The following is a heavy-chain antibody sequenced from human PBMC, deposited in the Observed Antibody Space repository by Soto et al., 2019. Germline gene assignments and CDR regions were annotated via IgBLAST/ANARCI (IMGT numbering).Heavy chain of an antibody. D-gene: IGHD6-13*01. CDR1: GGSVSSAGYY. V-gene: IGHV4-31*03. CDR2: IYYSGST. Sequence: QVQLQESGPGLVKPSQTLSLTCSVSGGSVSSAGYYWTWIRQHPGKGLEWIGYIYYSGSTYYNPSLKGRVIISIGASENQFSLMLNSVTAADTAVYYCARGIFLATAAAYFDFWGQGTLVTVSS. J-gene: IGHJ4*02. CDR3: ARGIFLATAAAYFDF.